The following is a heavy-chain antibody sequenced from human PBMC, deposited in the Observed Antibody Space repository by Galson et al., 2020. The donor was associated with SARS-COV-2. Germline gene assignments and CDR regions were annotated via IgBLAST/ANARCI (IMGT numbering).Heavy chain of an antibody. CDR1: GGTFSGYY. CDR2: INDGGRT. Sequence: PSETLSLTCAVYGGTFSGYYWNWIRQSPGKGLDWTGEINDGGRTNYNPSIASRVGISVDTSKKKFVLKLSSVTAADTAVYHCARGRYPRADGILLWMYRIASSGVFDSWSQGTRVTVSS. D-gene: IGHD6-13*01. V-gene: IGHV4-34*01. J-gene: IGHJ4*02. CDR3: ARGRYPRADGILLWMYRIASSGVFDS.